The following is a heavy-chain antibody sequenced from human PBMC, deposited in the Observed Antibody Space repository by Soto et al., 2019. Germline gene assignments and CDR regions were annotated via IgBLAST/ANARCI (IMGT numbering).Heavy chain of an antibody. CDR2: IYYSGST. Sequence: PSETLSLTCTVSGGSISSGGYYWSWIRQHPGKGLEWIGYIYYSGSTYYNPSLKSRVTISVDTSKNQFSLKLSSVTAEDTAVYYCARDLSGLVPLDYWGQGTLVTVSS. CDR1: GGSISSGGYY. CDR3: ARDLSGLVPLDY. J-gene: IGHJ4*02. V-gene: IGHV4-31*03. D-gene: IGHD3-10*01.